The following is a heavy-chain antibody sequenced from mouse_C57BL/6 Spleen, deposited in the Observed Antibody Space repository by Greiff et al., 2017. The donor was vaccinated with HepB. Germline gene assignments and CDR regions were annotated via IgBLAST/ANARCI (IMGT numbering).Heavy chain of an antibody. Sequence: QVQLKQSGPGLVAPSQSLSITCTVSGFSLTSYAISWVRQPPGKGLEWLGVIWTGGGTNYNSALKSRLSISKDNSKSQVFLKMNSLQTDDTARYYCARGYGSSTRYYFDYWGQGTTLTVSS. J-gene: IGHJ2*01. V-gene: IGHV2-9-1*01. CDR1: GFSLTSYA. D-gene: IGHD1-1*01. CDR3: ARGYGSSTRYYFDY. CDR2: IWTGGGT.